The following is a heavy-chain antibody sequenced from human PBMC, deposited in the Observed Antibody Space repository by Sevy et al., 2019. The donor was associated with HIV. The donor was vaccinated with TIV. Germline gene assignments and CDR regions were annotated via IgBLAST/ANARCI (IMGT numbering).Heavy chain of an antibody. CDR2: INYSGST. CDR3: AGPTLTYSSGWSNYDS. Sequence: SETLSLTCTVSGASIISSGYYWGWIRQPPRKGLEWIASINYSGSTFYNPSLKSRVTISSDTSKNQFSLKLNSVTAADTAIYYCAGPTLTYSSGWSNYDSWGQGTVVTVSS. V-gene: IGHV4-39*01. D-gene: IGHD6-19*01. CDR1: GASIISSGYY. J-gene: IGHJ4*02.